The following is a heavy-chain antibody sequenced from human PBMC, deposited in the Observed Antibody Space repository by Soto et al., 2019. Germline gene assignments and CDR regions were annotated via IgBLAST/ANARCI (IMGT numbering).Heavy chain of an antibody. Sequence: PGGSLRLSXAASGFTFSSYAMHWVRQAPGKGLEWVAVISYDGSNKYYADSVKGRFTISRDNSKNTLYLQMNSLRAEDTAVYYCARDLGYDSSGYYRYYYYYYGMDVWGQGTTVTVSS. CDR1: GFTFSSYA. CDR3: ARDLGYDSSGYYRYYYYYYGMDV. CDR2: ISYDGSNK. J-gene: IGHJ6*02. V-gene: IGHV3-30-3*01. D-gene: IGHD3-22*01.